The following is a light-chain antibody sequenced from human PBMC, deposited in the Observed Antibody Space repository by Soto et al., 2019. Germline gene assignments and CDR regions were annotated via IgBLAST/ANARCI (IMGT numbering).Light chain of an antibody. Sequence: ILVTHSPGTLALSPVEIATLSFSASQSVSGSYLAWYQQKPGQAPRLLIYGASSRATGIPDRFSGSGSGTDFTLTISRLEPEDFAVYYCQQYGSSSWTFGQGTKVDIK. V-gene: IGKV3-20*01. CDR2: GAS. CDR3: QQYGSSSWT. CDR1: QSVSGSY. J-gene: IGKJ1*01.